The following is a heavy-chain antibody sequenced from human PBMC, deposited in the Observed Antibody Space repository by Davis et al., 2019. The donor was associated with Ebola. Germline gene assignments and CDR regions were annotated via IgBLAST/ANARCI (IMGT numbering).Heavy chain of an antibody. J-gene: IGHJ4*02. D-gene: IGHD5-18*01. CDR3: ATRLIYSYSDFDY. Sequence: MPSETLSLTCTVSGGSISSSSYSWGWIRQPPGKGLEWIGSISYGGSTYYSPSLKSRVTISVDTSKNQFSLKLTSVTAADTAVYYCATRLIYSYSDFDYWGQGTLVTVSS. CDR2: ISYGGST. CDR1: GGSISSSSYS. V-gene: IGHV4-39*01.